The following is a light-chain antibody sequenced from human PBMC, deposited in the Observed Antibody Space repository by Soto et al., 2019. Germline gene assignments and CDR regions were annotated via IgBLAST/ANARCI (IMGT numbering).Light chain of an antibody. Sequence: DIVMTQSPATLSMSPGERATLSSRASQTINNNLAWNQQKPGQAPRLLIYGASTRATGIPDRFSGSGSGTEFTLTISSLQSEDFAVYYCQQYDKWPWTFGQGTKVEIK. J-gene: IGKJ1*01. CDR2: GAS. CDR3: QQYDKWPWT. V-gene: IGKV3-15*01. CDR1: QTINNN.